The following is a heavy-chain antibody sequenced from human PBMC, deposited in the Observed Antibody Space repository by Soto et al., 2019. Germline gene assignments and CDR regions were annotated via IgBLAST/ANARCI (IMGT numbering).Heavy chain of an antibody. V-gene: IGHV3-33*01. Sequence: GGSLRLSCAASGFTFSSYGMHWVRQAPGKGLEWVAVIWYDGSNKYYADSVKGRFTISRDNSKNTLYLQMNSLRAEDTAVYYCARSEKGDYGGYWGQGTLVTVSS. CDR2: IWYDGSNK. J-gene: IGHJ4*02. CDR3: ARSEKGDYGGY. CDR1: GFTFSSYG. D-gene: IGHD4-17*01.